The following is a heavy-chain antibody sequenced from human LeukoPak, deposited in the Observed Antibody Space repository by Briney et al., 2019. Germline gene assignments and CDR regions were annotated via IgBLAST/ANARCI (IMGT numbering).Heavy chain of an antibody. CDR3: ATGSKGSYYYDSSTYDY. V-gene: IGHV1-24*01. Sequence: GASVKVSCKVSGYTLTELSMHWVRQAPGKGLEWMGGFDPEGGETIYAQKFQGRVTMTEDTSTDTAYMELSSLRSEDTAVYYCATGSKGSYYYDSSTYDYWGQGTLVTVSS. CDR1: GYTLTELS. CDR2: FDPEGGET. J-gene: IGHJ4*02. D-gene: IGHD3-22*01.